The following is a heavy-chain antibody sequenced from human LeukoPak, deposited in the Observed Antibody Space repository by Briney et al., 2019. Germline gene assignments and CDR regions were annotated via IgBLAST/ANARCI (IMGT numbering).Heavy chain of an antibody. D-gene: IGHD5-12*01. V-gene: IGHV4-59*08. CDR3: ARLGYSGYDWEFDY. CDR2: IYYSGNT. CDR1: GGTISSHY. J-gene: IGHJ4*02. Sequence: SETLSLTCTVSGGTISSHYWTWIRQPPGKGLEWIGYIYYSGNTNYNPSLKSRVTISVDTSKNQFSLKLSSVTAADTAVYYCARLGYSGYDWEFDYWGQGTLVTVSS.